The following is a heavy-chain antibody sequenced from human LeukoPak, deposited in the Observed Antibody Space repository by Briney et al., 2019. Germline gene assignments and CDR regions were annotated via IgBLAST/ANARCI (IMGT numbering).Heavy chain of an antibody. J-gene: IGHJ4*02. Sequence: SETLSLTCAVYGGSFSGYYWSWIRQPPGRGLEWIGEINHSGSTNYNPSLKSRVTISVDTSKNQFSLKLSSVTAADTAVYYCARIKYYYDSSGSHYWGQGTLVTVSS. CDR3: ARIKYYYDSSGSHY. V-gene: IGHV4-34*01. CDR1: GGSFSGYY. CDR2: INHSGST. D-gene: IGHD3-22*01.